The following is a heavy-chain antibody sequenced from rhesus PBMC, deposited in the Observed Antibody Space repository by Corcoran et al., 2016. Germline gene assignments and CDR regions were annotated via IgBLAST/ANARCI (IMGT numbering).Heavy chain of an antibody. Sequence: QVQLQESGPGLVKPSETLSLTCTVSGGSISDYYYWNWIRQPPGKGLEWIGNIYNKSSNTYYNPSRKGRLTISKDTSKNQFFLNLRSVTAADTAGYYWARDDNSVRTNWGQGVLVTVSS. J-gene: IGHJ4*01. CDR3: ARDDNSVRTN. V-gene: IGHV4S9*01. CDR2: IYNKSSNT. CDR1: GGSISDYYY. D-gene: IGHD1-44*02.